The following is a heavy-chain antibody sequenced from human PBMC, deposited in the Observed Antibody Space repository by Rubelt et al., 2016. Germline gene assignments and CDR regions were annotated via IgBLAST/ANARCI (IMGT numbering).Heavy chain of an antibody. V-gene: IGHV4-38-2*02. CDR2: IYHSGST. D-gene: IGHD2-15*01. Sequence: QVQLQESGPGLVKPSETLSLTCTVSGYSISSGYYWGWIRQPPGKGLEWIGSIYHSGSTYYNPSLKGRVTISVDTSKNQFSLKLSSVTDADTAVYYCARRRQGYCSGGSCYLYAFDIWGQGTMVTVSS. J-gene: IGHJ3*02. CDR3: ARRRQGYCSGGSCYLYAFDI. CDR1: GYSISSGYY.